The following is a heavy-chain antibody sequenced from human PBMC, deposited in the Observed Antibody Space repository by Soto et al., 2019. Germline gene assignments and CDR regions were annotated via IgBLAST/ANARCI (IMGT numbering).Heavy chain of an antibody. J-gene: IGHJ5*02. CDR2: ISGSGTYI. V-gene: IGHV3-21*04. Sequence: GSLRLSCATSGFTFNTYGMNWVRQAPGRGLEWVSFISGSGTYIYYADSMKGRFTVSRDNARKSLYLQMNNLRAEDTALYYCSPTLEAYSLSRSFDPWGQGTRVTVSS. D-gene: IGHD2-21*01. CDR3: SPTLEAYSLSRSFDP. CDR1: GFTFNTYG.